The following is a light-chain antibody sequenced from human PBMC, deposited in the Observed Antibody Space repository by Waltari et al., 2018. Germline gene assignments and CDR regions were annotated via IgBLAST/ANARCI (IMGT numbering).Light chain of an antibody. V-gene: IGKV1-5*03. J-gene: IGKJ1*01. CDR3: QQYNIYWT. Sequence: DIQMTQSPSTLSASVGDRVTIPCRASQSISSWLAWYQPKPGKAPKLLIYTSSSLESGVPSRFSGSGSGTEFTLTISSLQPDDFATYYCQQYNIYWTFGQGTKVEIK. CDR1: QSISSW. CDR2: TSS.